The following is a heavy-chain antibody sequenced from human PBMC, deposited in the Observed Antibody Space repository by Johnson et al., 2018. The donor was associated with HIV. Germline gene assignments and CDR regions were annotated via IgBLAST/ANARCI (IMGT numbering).Heavy chain of an antibody. J-gene: IGHJ3*02. CDR3: TTVYCSSTSCYSYAFDI. D-gene: IGHD2-2*01. V-gene: IGHV3-15*01. CDR2: LKSKTDGVTT. CDR1: GFTFSTYA. Sequence: VHLVESGGGVVQPGRSLRLSCAASGFTFSTYAMHWVRQAPGKGLEWVGRLKSKTDGVTTDYAAPVKGRFTISRDDSKNTLYLQMNSLKIEDTAVYYCTTVYCSSTSCYSYAFDIWGQGTMVTVSS.